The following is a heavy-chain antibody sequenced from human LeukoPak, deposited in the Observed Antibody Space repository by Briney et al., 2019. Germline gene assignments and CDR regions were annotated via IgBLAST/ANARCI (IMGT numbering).Heavy chain of an antibody. Sequence: GGSLRLSCAASGFTFSSYGMHRVRQAPGKGLEWVAVISYDGSNKYYADSVKGRFTISRDNSKNTLYLQMNSLRAEDTAVYYCAKNPPTVTTLFDPWGQGTLVTVSS. CDR3: AKNPPTVTTLFDP. D-gene: IGHD4-17*01. V-gene: IGHV3-30*18. CDR1: GFTFSSYG. J-gene: IGHJ5*02. CDR2: ISYDGSNK.